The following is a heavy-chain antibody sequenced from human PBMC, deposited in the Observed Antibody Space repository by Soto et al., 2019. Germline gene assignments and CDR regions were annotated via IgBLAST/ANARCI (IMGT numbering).Heavy chain of an antibody. D-gene: IGHD6-19*01. J-gene: IGHJ3*02. CDR2: IIPFLSVT. CDR3: AVCGWAAETFGI. CDR1: GGTFNTYT. V-gene: IGHV1-69*02. Sequence: QVHLVQSGAEVKKPGSSVKVSCKASGGTFNTYTLIWVRQAPGQGLEWMGRIIPFLSVTNSAQKFQDRVPLPHXXATSTAFLEPNSLESDETGINFCAVCGWAAETFGIWGQGTMVTVSS.